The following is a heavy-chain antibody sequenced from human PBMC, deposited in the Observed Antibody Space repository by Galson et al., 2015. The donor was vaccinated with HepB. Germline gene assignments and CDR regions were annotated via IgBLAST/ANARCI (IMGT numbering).Heavy chain of an antibody. J-gene: IGHJ6*02. CDR3: TINSGDYYYYYGMDV. CDR1: GFTFGDYA. Sequence: SLRLSCAASGFTFGDYAMSWFRQAPGKGLEWVGFIRSKAYGGTTEYAASVKGRFTISRDDSKSIAYLQMNSLKTEDTAVYYCTINSGDYYYYYGMDVWGQGTTVTVSS. D-gene: IGHD2/OR15-2a*01. CDR2: IRSKAYGGTT. V-gene: IGHV3-49*03.